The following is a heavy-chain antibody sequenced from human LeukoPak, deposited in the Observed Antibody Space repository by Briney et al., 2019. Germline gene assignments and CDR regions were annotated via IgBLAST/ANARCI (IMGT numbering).Heavy chain of an antibody. CDR2: INPNSGGT. D-gene: IGHD3-9*01. CDR3: ARCDVLTAHLFDY. V-gene: IGHV1-2*02. Sequence: GASVKVSCKASGYTFTGYYMHWVRQAPGQGLEWMGWINPNSGGTNYAQKLQGRVTMTRDTSISTAYMELSRLRSDDTAVYYCARCDVLTAHLFDYWGQGTLVTVSS. CDR1: GYTFTGYY. J-gene: IGHJ4*02.